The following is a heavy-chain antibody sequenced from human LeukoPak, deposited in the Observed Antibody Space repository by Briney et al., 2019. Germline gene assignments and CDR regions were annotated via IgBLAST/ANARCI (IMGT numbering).Heavy chain of an antibody. CDR2: IYTSGST. CDR3: AREDYDIFDY. Sequence: SQTLSLTCTVSGGSISSGSYYWGWIRQPAGKGLEWIGRIYTSGSTNYNPSLKSRVTISVDTFKNQFSLKLSSVTAADTAVYYCAREDYDIFDYWGQGTLVTVSS. CDR1: GGSISSGSYY. J-gene: IGHJ4*02. D-gene: IGHD3-9*01. V-gene: IGHV4-61*02.